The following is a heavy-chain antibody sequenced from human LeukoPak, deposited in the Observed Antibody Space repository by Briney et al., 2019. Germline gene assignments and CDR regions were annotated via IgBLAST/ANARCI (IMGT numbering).Heavy chain of an antibody. Sequence: GGSLRLSCEASGFTFTNYAMSWVRQAPGKGLEWVANIKQDGSEKYYVDSVKGRFTISRDNSKNTLYLQMNSLRAEDTAVYYCAKRYYYMDVWGKGTTVTVSS. CDR1: GFTFTNYA. CDR3: AKRYYYMDV. V-gene: IGHV3-7*03. CDR2: IKQDGSEK. J-gene: IGHJ6*03.